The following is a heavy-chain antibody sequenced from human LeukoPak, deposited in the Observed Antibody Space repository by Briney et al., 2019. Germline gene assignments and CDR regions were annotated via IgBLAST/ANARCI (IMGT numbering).Heavy chain of an antibody. D-gene: IGHD3-9*01. CDR1: GFTFDSFG. Sequence: GGSLRLSCAASGFTFDSFGMNWVRQAPGKGLEWVSAISGSGGSTYYADSVKGRFTISRDNSKNTLYLQMNSLRAEDTAVYYCATTDWYYDILTGDSRYWGQGTLVTVSS. CDR3: ATTDWYYDILTGDSRY. V-gene: IGHV3-23*01. CDR2: ISGSGGST. J-gene: IGHJ4*02.